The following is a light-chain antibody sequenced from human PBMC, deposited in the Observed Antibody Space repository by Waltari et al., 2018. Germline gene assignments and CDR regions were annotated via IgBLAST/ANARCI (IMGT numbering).Light chain of an antibody. V-gene: IGKV2D-29*01. J-gene: IGKJ4*01. CDR2: EAS. CDR1: TSLPRSYGKTY. CDR3: MQTLRLPSFS. Sequence: VVTQAPLSMSVTPAQPASTSCKSSTSLPRSYGKTYLYWYLHKPGQPPLLLIYEASKRFAGVPDRFSGSGSGTDFTLRISRVEPEDFGVYYCMQTLRLPSFSFGGGTKVEIK.